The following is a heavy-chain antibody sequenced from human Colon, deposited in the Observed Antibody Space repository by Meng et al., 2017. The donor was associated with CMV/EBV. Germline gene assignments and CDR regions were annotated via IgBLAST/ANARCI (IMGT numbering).Heavy chain of an antibody. CDR2: INWNGGST. CDR1: GFTFEDYG. Sequence: SCAASGFTFEDYGMSWVRQAPGKGLEWVSGINWNGGSTGYADSVKGRFTISRDNAKNSLYLQMNSLRAEDTALYYCARDYGGKAYDYWGQGTLVTVSS. CDR3: ARDYGGKAYDY. D-gene: IGHD4-23*01. J-gene: IGHJ4*02. V-gene: IGHV3-20*04.